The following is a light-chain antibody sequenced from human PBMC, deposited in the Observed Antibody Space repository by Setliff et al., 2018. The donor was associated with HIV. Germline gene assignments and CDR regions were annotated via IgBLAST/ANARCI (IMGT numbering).Light chain of an antibody. CDR1: SSDVGSYNL. Sequence: QSALTQPASVSGSPGQSITISCTGTSSDVGSYNLVSWYQQHPGKAPKLMIYEVSKRPSGVSNRFSGSKFGNTASLTISGLQAEDEADYYCCSYAGSSTYVFETGTKVTVL. V-gene: IGLV2-23*02. J-gene: IGLJ1*01. CDR2: EVS. CDR3: CSYAGSSTYV.